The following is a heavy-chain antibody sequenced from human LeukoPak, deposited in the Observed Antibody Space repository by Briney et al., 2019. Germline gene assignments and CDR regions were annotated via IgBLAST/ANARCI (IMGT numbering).Heavy chain of an antibody. J-gene: IGHJ4*02. CDR2: TYYRSNWYN. V-gene: IGHV6-1*01. CDR1: GDSVSSNSAA. CDR3: ARHDWELKGSDY. D-gene: IGHD1-26*01. Sequence: SQTLSLTCAISGDSVSSNSAAWNWIRQSPSRGLEWLGRTYYRSNWYNDYAVSVKSRISINPDTSKNQVSLHLNSVTPEDTAVYYCARHDWELKGSDYWGQGTLVTVSS.